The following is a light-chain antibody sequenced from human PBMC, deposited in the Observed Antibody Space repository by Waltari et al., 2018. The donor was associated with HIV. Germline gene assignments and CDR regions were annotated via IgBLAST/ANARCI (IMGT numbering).Light chain of an antibody. J-gene: IGKJ2*01. CDR3: QQATSFPHT. CDR1: QNIGRS. V-gene: IGKV1-12*01. CDR2: AAS. Sequence: QMTQSPSSVSVSVGGGVSLHCRASQNIGRSLAWYQLRPGKAPKLLVYAASRLNDGVPARFHATGSKSNFTLDISNLQSEDFAVYVCQQATSFPHTFG.